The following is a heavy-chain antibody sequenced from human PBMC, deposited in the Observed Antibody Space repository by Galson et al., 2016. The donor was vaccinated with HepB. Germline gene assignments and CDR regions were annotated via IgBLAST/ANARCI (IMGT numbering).Heavy chain of an antibody. D-gene: IGHD5-24*01. V-gene: IGHV4-4*02. CDR1: GDSISSSNW. J-gene: IGHJ5*02. CDR3: ARESWVGYTDSDANWFDP. Sequence: ETLSLTCAVSGDSISSSNWWSWVRQPPGKGLEWIGEIFHSGTTNYNPSFKSRVTISVDKSKNQFSLNLTSVTAADTAVYYCARESWVGYTDSDANWFDPWGQGTLVTVSS. CDR2: IFHSGTT.